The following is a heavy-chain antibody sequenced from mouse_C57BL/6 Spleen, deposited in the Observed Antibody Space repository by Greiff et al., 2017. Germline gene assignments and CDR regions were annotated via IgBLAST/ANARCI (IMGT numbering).Heavy chain of an antibody. J-gene: IGHJ4*01. V-gene: IGHV1-80*01. D-gene: IGHD2-1*01. CDR1: GYAFSSYW. CDR2: IYPGDGDT. Sequence: VQVVESGAELVKPGASVKISCKASGYAFSSYWMNWVKQRPGKGLEWIGQIYPGDGDTNYNGKFKGQATLTADKSSSTAYMQLSSLTSEDSAVYFCAYYGNYDAMDYWGQGTSVTVSS. CDR3: AYYGNYDAMDY.